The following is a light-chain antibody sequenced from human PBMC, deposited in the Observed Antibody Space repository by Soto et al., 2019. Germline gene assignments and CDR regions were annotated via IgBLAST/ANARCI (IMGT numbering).Light chain of an antibody. CDR3: QHYGSSPTWT. CDR1: QSVSSNY. V-gene: IGKV3-20*01. CDR2: GAS. Sequence: EIVLTQSPGTLSLSLGERATLSCRASQSVSSNYLAWYQQKPGQAPRLLIYGASSRATGIPDRFSGSGSGTDFTLTISRLEPEDFAVYYCQHYGSSPTWTFGQGTKVEIK. J-gene: IGKJ1*01.